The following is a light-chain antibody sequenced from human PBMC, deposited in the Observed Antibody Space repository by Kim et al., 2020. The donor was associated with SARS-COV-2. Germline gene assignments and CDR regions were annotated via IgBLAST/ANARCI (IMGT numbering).Light chain of an antibody. Sequence: DIQLTQSPSFLSASVGDRVTITCRARQGISNYLAWYQQKPGKAPKLLIYAASTLQSGVPSRFSGSGSGTEFSLTINTLKPEDVATSYTYTFGQGTKLEI. CDR3: YT. CDR2: AAS. J-gene: IGKJ2*01. CDR1: QGISNY. V-gene: IGKV1-9*01.